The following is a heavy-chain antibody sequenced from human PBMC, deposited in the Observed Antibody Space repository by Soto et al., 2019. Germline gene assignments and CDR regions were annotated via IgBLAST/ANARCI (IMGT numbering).Heavy chain of an antibody. CDR3: AGRFGYYDSSGYWFDY. D-gene: IGHD3-22*01. CDR2: ISGSGGST. J-gene: IGHJ4*02. CDR1: GFTFSSYA. V-gene: IGHV3-23*01. Sequence: PGGSLRLSCAASGFTFSSYAMSWVRQAPGKGLEWVSAISGSGGSTYYADSVKGRFTISRDNSKNTLYLQMNSLRAEDTAMYYCAGRFGYYDSSGYWFDYWGQGTLVTVSS.